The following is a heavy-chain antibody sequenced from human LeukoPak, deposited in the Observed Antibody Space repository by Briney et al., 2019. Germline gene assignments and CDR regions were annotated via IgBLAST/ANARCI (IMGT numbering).Heavy chain of an antibody. Sequence: SSETLSLTCIVSGGSISSSIYYWAWVRQPPGKGLEWIGTVFYNGATQYSPSLKSRVTISVDTSKNQFSLKLSSVTAADTAVYYCARIRKNWDYYYYYGMDVWGQGTTVTVSS. V-gene: IGHV4-39*07. CDR2: VFYNGAT. J-gene: IGHJ6*02. CDR1: GGSISSSIYY. CDR3: ARIRKNWDYYYYYGMDV. D-gene: IGHD2/OR15-2a*01.